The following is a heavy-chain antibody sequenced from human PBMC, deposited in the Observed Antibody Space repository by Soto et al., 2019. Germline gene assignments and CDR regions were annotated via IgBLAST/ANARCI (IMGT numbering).Heavy chain of an antibody. J-gene: IGHJ4*02. D-gene: IGHD3-3*01. Sequence: SGPTLVNPTQTLTLTCTFSGFSLSTSGVGVGWIRQPPGKALEWLALIYWDDDKRYSPSLKSRLTITKDTSKNQVVLTMTNMDPVDTVTYYCAHHHRRVYYDFWSGYSYFDYWGQGTLVTVSS. V-gene: IGHV2-5*02. CDR1: GFSLSTSGVG. CDR2: IYWDDDK. CDR3: AHHHRRVYYDFWSGYSYFDY.